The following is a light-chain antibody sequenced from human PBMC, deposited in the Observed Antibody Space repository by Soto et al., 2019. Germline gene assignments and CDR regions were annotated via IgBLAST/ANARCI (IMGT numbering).Light chain of an antibody. CDR1: QSVSRY. V-gene: IGKV3-11*01. CDR2: GAS. CDR3: QQRSNWPWT. Sequence: IVFTQSAATLSLSPGERATLSCRASQSVSRYLAWYQQKPGQAPRLLIYGASTRAAGIPDRFSGSGSGTDFTLTITRLEPEDFAVYYCQQRSNWPWTFGQGTRWIS. J-gene: IGKJ1*01.